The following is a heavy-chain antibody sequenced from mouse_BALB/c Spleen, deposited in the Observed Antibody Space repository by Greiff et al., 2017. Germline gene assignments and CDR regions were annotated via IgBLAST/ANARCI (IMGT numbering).Heavy chain of an antibody. CDR1: GYTFTSYV. CDR3: AIPIYYGNYVPFDY. V-gene: IGHV1-14*01. J-gene: IGHJ2*01. Sequence: EVQLQESGPELVKPGASVKMSCKASGYTFTSYVMHWVKQKPGQGLEWIGYINPYNDGTKYNEKFKGKATLTSDKSSSTAYMELSSLTSEDSAVYYCAIPIYYGNYVPFDYWGQGTTLTVSS. D-gene: IGHD2-1*01. CDR2: INPYNDGT.